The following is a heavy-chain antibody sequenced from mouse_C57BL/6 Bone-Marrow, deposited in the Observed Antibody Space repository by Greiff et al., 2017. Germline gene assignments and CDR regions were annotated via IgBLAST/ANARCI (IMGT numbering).Heavy chain of an antibody. J-gene: IGHJ4*01. CDR3: ARDTTAYAMEY. D-gene: IGHD1-2*01. V-gene: IGHV1-69*01. Sequence: QVQLQQPGAELVMPGASVKLSCKASGYTFTSYWMHWVKQRPGQGLEWIGEIDPSDSYTNYNQKFKGKSTLTVDKSSSTAYMQLSSLTSEDSAVYYCARDTTAYAMEYWGQGTSVTVSS. CDR2: IDPSDSYT. CDR1: GYTFTSYW.